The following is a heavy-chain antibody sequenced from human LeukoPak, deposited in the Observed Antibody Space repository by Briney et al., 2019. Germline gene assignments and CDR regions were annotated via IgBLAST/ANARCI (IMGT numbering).Heavy chain of an antibody. D-gene: IGHD4-17*01. CDR3: ARVPARPRTVTTSNWFDP. J-gene: IGHJ5*02. CDR2: ISAYNGNT. V-gene: IGHV1-18*01. Sequence: ASVKVSCKASGYTFTSYGISWVRQAPGQGLEWMGWISAYNGNTNYAQKLQGRVTMTTDTSTSTAYTELRSLRSDDTAVYYCARVPARPRTVTTSNWFDPWGQGTLVTVSS. CDR1: GYTFTSYG.